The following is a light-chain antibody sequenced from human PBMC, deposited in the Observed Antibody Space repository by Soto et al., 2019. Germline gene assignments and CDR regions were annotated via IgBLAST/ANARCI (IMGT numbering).Light chain of an antibody. J-gene: IGKJ2*01. CDR2: GAS. V-gene: IGKV3-20*01. CDR3: QQYGSSGYT. CDR1: QSVSSIY. Sequence: EIVLTQSPGTLSSSPGERATLSCRASQSVSSIYLAWYQQKPGQAPRLLIYGASSRATGIPDRFSGSGSGTDFTLTISRLEPEDFAVYYCQQYGSSGYTFGQGTKLEIK.